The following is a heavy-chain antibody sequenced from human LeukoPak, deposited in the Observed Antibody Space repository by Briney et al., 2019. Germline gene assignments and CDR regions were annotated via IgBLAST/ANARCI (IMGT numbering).Heavy chain of an antibody. J-gene: IGHJ3*02. D-gene: IGHD3-3*01. CDR1: GFTFSSYA. Sequence: GGSLRLSCAASGFTFSSYAMSWVRQAPGKGLEWVSYISSSSSTIYYADSVKGRFTISRDNAKNSLYLQMNSLRVEDTAVYYCARVFRPSLTVFIIRGAFDIWGQGTMVTVSS. CDR2: ISSSSSTI. V-gene: IGHV3-48*04. CDR3: ARVFRPSLTVFIIRGAFDI.